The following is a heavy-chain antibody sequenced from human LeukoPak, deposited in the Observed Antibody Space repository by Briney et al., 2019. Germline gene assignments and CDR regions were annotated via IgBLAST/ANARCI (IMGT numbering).Heavy chain of an antibody. CDR2: IYSGGST. Sequence: GGSLRLSCAASGFTVSSNYMSWVRQAPGKGLEWVSVIYSGGSTYYADSVKGRFTISRDNSKNTLYLQMSSLRAEDTAVYYCARSRFHILYSWGQGTLVTVSS. V-gene: IGHV3-66*01. CDR3: ARSRFHILYS. CDR1: GFTVSSNY. D-gene: IGHD2-8*01. J-gene: IGHJ5*02.